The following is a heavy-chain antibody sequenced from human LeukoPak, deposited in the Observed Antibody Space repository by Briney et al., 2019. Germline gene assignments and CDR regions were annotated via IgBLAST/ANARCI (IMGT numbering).Heavy chain of an antibody. Sequence: ASVKVFCKASGYTFTSYGISWVRQAPGQGLEWMGWISAYNGNTNYAQKLQGRVTMTTDTSTSTAYMELRSLRSDDTAVYYCARDHPLLRYFDWDSSRLLCFDYWGQGTLVTVSS. D-gene: IGHD3-9*01. CDR2: ISAYNGNT. CDR3: ARDHPLLRYFDWDSSRLLCFDY. V-gene: IGHV1-18*01. J-gene: IGHJ4*02. CDR1: GYTFTSYG.